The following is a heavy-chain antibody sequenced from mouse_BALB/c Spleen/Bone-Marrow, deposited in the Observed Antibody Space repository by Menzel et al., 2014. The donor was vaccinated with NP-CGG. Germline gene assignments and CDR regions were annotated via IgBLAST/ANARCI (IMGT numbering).Heavy chain of an antibody. CDR2: INVNGDTT. CDR1: GFTFSNYG. J-gene: IGHJ3*01. D-gene: IGHD2-4*01. Sequence: DVHLVESGGGLVQPGGSLKLSCAASGFTFSNYGMSWVRQTPDKRLEMIATINVNGDTTYHPDGVKGRFTISRDNVKNTLYLQMSSLKSEDTAMYYCARGYDYSSWFAYWGQGTLVTVSA. CDR3: ARGYDYSSWFAY. V-gene: IGHV5-6-3*01.